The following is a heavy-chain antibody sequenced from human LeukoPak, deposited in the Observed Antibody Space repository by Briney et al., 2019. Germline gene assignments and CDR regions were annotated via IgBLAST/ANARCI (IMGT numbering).Heavy chain of an antibody. D-gene: IGHD6-19*01. CDR1: GFPLSDYA. Sequence: GGSLRLSCAVSGFPLSDYAMHWVRQAPGKGLEWVANIKEDGSEIYYVDSVKGRFTISRDNAKNSLYLQMNSLRTEDTAVYYCARNQQWLAPFDYWGQGSLVTVAS. J-gene: IGHJ4*02. CDR2: IKEDGSEI. V-gene: IGHV3-7*01. CDR3: ARNQQWLAPFDY.